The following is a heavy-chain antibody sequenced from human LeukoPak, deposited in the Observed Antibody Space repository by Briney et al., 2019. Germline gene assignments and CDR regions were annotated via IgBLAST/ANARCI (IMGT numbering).Heavy chain of an antibody. CDR2: IKQDGSEK. D-gene: IGHD1-26*01. CDR3: AKDRDGSLQFDY. J-gene: IGHJ4*02. Sequence: GGSLRLSCAASGFTFSSYWMSWVRQAPGKGLEWVANIKQDGSEKYYVDSVKGRFTISRDNSKNTLYLQMNSLRAEDTAVYYCAKDRDGSLQFDYWGQGTLVTVSS. V-gene: IGHV3-7*01. CDR1: GFTFSSYW.